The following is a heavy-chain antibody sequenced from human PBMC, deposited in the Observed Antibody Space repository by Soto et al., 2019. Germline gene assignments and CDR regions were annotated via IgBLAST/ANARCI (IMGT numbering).Heavy chain of an antibody. J-gene: IGHJ4*02. CDR3: TQIYGSGSWGWYFHS. D-gene: IGHD1-26*01. CDR1: GFSLITGVG. CDR2: IFWDKND. Sequence: QITLKESGPSLVRPTETLTLTCTFSGFSLITGVGVGWVRQPPGKALEWLAVIFWDKNDYYRPSLQTRVTISKDTSEDPVVLTLTNMDPEDTATYFWTQIYGSGSWGWYFHSWGQGTLVTVSS. V-gene: IGHV2-5*02.